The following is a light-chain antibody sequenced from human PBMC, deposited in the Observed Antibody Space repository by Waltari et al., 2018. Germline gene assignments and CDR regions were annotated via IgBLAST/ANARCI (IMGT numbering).Light chain of an antibody. Sequence: DIQMTQSPSSLSASVGDRVTITCRASPSISSHLNWYQQKPGKAPKLLIYAASSLQSGVPSRFSGSESGTDFTLTISSLQPEDFATYYCQQSYSTPRTFGQGTKVEIK. J-gene: IGKJ1*01. CDR2: AAS. V-gene: IGKV1-39*01. CDR3: QQSYSTPRT. CDR1: PSISSH.